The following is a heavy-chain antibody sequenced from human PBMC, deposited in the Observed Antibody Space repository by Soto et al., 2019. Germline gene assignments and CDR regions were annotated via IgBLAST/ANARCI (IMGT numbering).Heavy chain of an antibody. J-gene: IGHJ4*02. V-gene: IGHV4-31*03. D-gene: IGHD2-21*01. CDR2: IYYRGST. Sequence: SETLSLTCTVSGGSISSGGYYWSWIRQHPGKGLEWIGSIYYRGSTFHNSSLKSRVTISVDTSKNQFSLKLSSVTAADTAVYYCARGVIHWGQGTLVTVSS. CDR3: ARGVIH. CDR1: GGSISSGGYY.